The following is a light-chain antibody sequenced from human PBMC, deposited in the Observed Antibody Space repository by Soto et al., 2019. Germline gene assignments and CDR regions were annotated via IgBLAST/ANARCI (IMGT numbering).Light chain of an antibody. Sequence: DIQMTQSPSTLSASVGDRVTITCRASQSISNWLAWYQQKPGNAPKLLIYTASTLNSGVPSRFXGSGSVTEFTLTISSLQPDDFAAYYCQQYDSYSGLTFGGGTKVEIK. CDR2: TAS. V-gene: IGKV1-5*03. CDR3: QQYDSYSGLT. J-gene: IGKJ4*01. CDR1: QSISNW.